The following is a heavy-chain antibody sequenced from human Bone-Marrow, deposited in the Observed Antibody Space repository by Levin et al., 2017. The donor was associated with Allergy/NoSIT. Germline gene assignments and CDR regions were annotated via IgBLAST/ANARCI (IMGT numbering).Heavy chain of an antibody. CDR1: GGSISSSTW. V-gene: IGHV4-4*02. CDR3: ARDPLDYGTNSGNY. CDR2: IYHGGRT. D-gene: IGHD4-17*01. Sequence: NPGGSLRLSCTVSGGSISSSTWWSWVRQSPGKGLEWIGEIYHGGRTNYNPSLKSRVSMSVDKSKSQFSLKLSSVTAADTAVYYCARDPLDYGTNSGNYWGQGTLVTVSS. J-gene: IGHJ4*02.